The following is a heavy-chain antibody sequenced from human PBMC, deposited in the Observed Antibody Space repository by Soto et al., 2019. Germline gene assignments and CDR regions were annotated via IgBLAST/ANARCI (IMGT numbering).Heavy chain of an antibody. Sequence: QVQLVQSGAEVKKPGSSVKVSCKASGGTFSSYAISWVRQAPGQGLEWMGGIIPIFGTANYAQKFQGRVTITADESTSTADMELSSLRSEDTAVYYCARVAYCGGDCYSPSWFDPWGQGTLVTVSS. D-gene: IGHD2-21*02. V-gene: IGHV1-69*01. J-gene: IGHJ5*02. CDR1: GGTFSSYA. CDR3: ARVAYCGGDCYSPSWFDP. CDR2: IIPIFGTA.